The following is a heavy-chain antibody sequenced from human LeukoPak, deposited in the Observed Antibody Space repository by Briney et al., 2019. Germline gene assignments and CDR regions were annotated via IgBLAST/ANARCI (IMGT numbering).Heavy chain of an antibody. CDR1: GFTFSSYA. CDR3: AREKVLPAAINLGYYYYGMDV. D-gene: IGHD2-2*01. Sequence: GGSLRLSCAASGFTFSSYAMHWVRQAPGKGLEWVAVISYDGSNKYYADSVKGRFTISRDNSKNTLYLQMNSLRAEDTAVYYCAREKVLPAAINLGYYYYGMDVWGQGTTVTVSS. J-gene: IGHJ6*02. CDR2: ISYDGSNK. V-gene: IGHV3-30-3*01.